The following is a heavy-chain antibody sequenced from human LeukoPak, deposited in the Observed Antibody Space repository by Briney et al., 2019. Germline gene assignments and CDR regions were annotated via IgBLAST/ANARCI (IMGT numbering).Heavy chain of an antibody. Sequence: GVSLRLSCAASGFTFSSYEMNWVRQAPGKGLEWVSYISSSGSTIYYADPVKGRFTISRDNAKNSLYLQMDSLRAEDTAVYDCARDPYYDFWSGGYFDYWGQGTLVTVSS. CDR2: ISSSGSTI. CDR3: ARDPYYDFWSGGYFDY. CDR1: GFTFSSYE. J-gene: IGHJ4*02. V-gene: IGHV3-48*03. D-gene: IGHD3-3*01.